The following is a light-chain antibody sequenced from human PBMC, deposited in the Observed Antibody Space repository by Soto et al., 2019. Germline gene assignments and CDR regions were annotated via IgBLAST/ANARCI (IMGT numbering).Light chain of an antibody. V-gene: IGLV1-47*01. Sequence: QSVLTQPPSASGTPGQRVTISCSGSSSNIESNYVYWYQQLPVTAPRLLIYRNNQRPSGVPDRFSGSKSGTSASLAISALRSEDEADYYCTVWDDSLRGRIFGGGTKVTVL. J-gene: IGLJ2*01. CDR1: SSNIESNY. CDR3: TVWDDSLRGRI. CDR2: RNN.